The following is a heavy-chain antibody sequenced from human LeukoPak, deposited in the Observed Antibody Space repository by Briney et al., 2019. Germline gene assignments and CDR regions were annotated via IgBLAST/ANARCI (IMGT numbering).Heavy chain of an antibody. V-gene: IGHV3-64*01. CDR1: GFTFSSYA. Sequence: GGSLRLSCAASGFTFSSYAMHWIRQARGKGLEYVSAISSNGGSTYYANSVKGRFTISRDNSKNTLYLQMGSLRAEDMAVYYCARGYAHYFDYWGQGTLVTVSS. J-gene: IGHJ4*02. D-gene: IGHD2-2*01. CDR3: ARGYAHYFDY. CDR2: ISSNGGST.